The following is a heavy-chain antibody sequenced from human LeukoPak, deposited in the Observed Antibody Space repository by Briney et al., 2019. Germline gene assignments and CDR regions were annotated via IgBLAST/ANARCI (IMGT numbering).Heavy chain of an antibody. J-gene: IGHJ3*02. CDR1: GYTFTGYY. CDR2: INPNSGGT. Sequence: GASVKVSCKASGYTFTGYYMHWVRQAPGQGLEWMGWINPNSGGTNYAQKFQGRVTMTRDTSISTAYMELSSLRSEDTAVYYCARERSYYGSGSGAFDIWGQGTMVTVSS. CDR3: ARERSYYGSGSGAFDI. V-gene: IGHV1-2*02. D-gene: IGHD3-10*01.